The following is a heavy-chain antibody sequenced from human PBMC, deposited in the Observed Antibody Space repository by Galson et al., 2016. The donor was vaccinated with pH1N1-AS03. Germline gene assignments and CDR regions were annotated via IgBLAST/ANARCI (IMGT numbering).Heavy chain of an antibody. CDR2: IYYSGST. Sequence: TLSLTCTVSGGSISSGAFYWSWIRQHPGKGLEWIGYIYYSGSTSYKPSLKSRLSISVDTSKNQFSLRLRSVTAADTAMHYCARGTIVVDQEDSWFDPWGQGTLVTVSS. D-gene: IGHD2-15*01. CDR1: GGSISSGAFY. V-gene: IGHV4-31*03. CDR3: ARGTIVVDQEDSWFDP. J-gene: IGHJ5*02.